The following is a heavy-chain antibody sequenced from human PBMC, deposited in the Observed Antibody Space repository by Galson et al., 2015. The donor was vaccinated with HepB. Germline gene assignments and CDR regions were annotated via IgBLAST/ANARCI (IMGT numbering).Heavy chain of an antibody. D-gene: IGHD6-19*01. CDR3: ARGRKLGDADSTGFYSYFDN. Sequence: SLRLCCAASGFIFSDYSMHWVRQAPGKGLEWVTVISYDGSKEYYADSVKGRFTISRDNSKNTLSLQMNSLRPEDTALYYCARGRKLGDADSTGFYSYFDNWGQGTLVTVSS. J-gene: IGHJ4*02. V-gene: IGHV3-30-3*01. CDR2: ISYDGSKE. CDR1: GFIFSDYS.